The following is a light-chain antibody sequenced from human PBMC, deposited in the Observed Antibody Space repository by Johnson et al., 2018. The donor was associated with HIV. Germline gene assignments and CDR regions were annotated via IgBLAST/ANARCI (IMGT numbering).Light chain of an antibody. CDR3: GTWDNSLSANV. J-gene: IGLJ1*01. V-gene: IGLV1-51*01. CDR2: DNN. Sequence: QSALTQPPSVSAAPGQKVTISCSGSSSNIGNNYVSWYQQLPGTAPKLLIYDNNTRPSGIPDRFSGSKSGTSATLGITGLQTGDEADYYCGTWDNSLSANVFGTGTKVTVL. CDR1: SSNIGNNY.